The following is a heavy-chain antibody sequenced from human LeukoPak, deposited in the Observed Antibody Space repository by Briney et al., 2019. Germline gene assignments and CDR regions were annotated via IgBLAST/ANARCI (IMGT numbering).Heavy chain of an antibody. D-gene: IGHD5-24*01. CDR3: ARDLWGDRDGFFDY. CDR2: ISSSSSYT. J-gene: IGHJ4*02. V-gene: IGHV3-11*06. Sequence: PGGSLRLSCAASGFTFSDYYMSWIRQAPGKGLEWVSYISSSSSYTNYADSVKGRFTISRDNAKNTLFLQMNNLIVEDTAVYYCARDLWGDRDGFFDYWGQGTLVTVSS. CDR1: GFTFSDYY.